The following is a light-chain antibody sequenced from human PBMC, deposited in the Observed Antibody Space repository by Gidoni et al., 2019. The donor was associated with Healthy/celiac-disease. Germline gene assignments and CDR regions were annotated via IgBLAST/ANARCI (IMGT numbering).Light chain of an antibody. Sequence: DIQMTQSPSTLSAPVGDRVTITCRASQSISSWLAWYQQKPGKAPKLLIYKASSLESGVPSRFSGSGSGTEFTLTISSLQPDDFATYYCQQYYGAFGQGTKVEIK. V-gene: IGKV1-5*03. CDR3: QQYYGA. CDR1: QSISSW. J-gene: IGKJ1*01. CDR2: KAS.